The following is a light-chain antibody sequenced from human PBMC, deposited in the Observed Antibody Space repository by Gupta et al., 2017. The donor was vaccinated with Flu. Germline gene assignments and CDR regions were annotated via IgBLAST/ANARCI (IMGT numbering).Light chain of an antibody. CDR3: CSYADSRTVV. CDR1: SSDVGNYNL. CDR2: EGA. J-gene: IGLJ1*01. V-gene: IGLV2-23*01. Sequence: TSSDVGNYNLVSWFQQYPGKGPKLMIYEGAKRPSGVSNRFSGSKSGNTASLTISGLQAEDEGDYYCCSYADSRTVVFGTGTKVTV.